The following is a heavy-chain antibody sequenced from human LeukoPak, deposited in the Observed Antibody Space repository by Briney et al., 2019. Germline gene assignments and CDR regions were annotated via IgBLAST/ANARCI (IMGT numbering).Heavy chain of an antibody. D-gene: IGHD3-22*01. Sequence: NAGGSLRLSCAASGFTFTSFSFNWVRQAPGKGLEWVSSINTVATYIYYADSVRGRFTISRDNAKNSVYLQMDSLRAEDTGVYYCARLRRNGDSGGFYYHYDYWGQGTLVTVSS. V-gene: IGHV3-21*01. CDR2: INTVATYI. CDR1: GFTFTSFS. CDR3: ARLRRNGDSGGFYYHYDY. J-gene: IGHJ4*02.